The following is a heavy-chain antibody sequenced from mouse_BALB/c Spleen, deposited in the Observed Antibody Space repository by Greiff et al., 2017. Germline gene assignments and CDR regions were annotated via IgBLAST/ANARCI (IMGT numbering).Heavy chain of an antibody. V-gene: IGHV5-12-1*01. CDR1: GFAFSSYD. J-gene: IGHJ3*01. CDR3: ARDYYGSSFAY. CDR2: ISSGGGST. D-gene: IGHD1-1*01. Sequence: EVQGVESGGGLVKPGGSLKLSCAASGFAFSSYDMSWVRQTPEKRLEWVAYISSGGGSTYYPDTVKGRFTISRDNAKNTLYLQMSSLKSEDTAMYYCARDYYGSSFAYWGQGTPVTVSA.